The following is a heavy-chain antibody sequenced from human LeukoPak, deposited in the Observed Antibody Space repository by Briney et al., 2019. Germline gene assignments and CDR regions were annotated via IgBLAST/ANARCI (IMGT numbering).Heavy chain of an antibody. Sequence: PSETLALTCTGSGGSISSSSYYWGWIRQPPGKGLEWIGSIYYSGSTYYNPSLKSRVTISVDTSKNQFPLKLSSVTAADTAVYYCARQPFPGIAVAGPGGYWGQGTLVTVSS. V-gene: IGHV4-39*01. CDR1: GGSISSSSYY. J-gene: IGHJ4*02. CDR3: ARQPFPGIAVAGPGGY. CDR2: IYYSGST. D-gene: IGHD6-19*01.